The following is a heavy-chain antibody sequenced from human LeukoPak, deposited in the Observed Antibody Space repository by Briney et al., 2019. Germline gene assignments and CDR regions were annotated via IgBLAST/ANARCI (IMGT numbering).Heavy chain of an antibody. CDR1: GFTFSSYG. D-gene: IGHD3-10*01. V-gene: IGHV3-23*01. CDR3: AKQVTMVRGVGFDY. J-gene: IGHJ4*02. CDR2: ISGSGGST. Sequence: PGGSLRLSCAASGFTFSSYGMSWVRQAPGKGLEWVLAISGSGGSTYYADSVKGRFTISRDNSKNTLYLQMNSLRAEDTAVYYCAKQVTMVRGVGFDYWGQGTLVTVSP.